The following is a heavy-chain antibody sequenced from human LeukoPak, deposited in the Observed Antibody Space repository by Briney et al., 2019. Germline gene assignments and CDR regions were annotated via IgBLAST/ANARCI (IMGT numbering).Heavy chain of an antibody. Sequence: GGSLRLSCAASGFTFSTYWMSWVRQAPGKGLEWVANINQDGSQNRYVDSVQGRFTISRDNTKNSLFLQMNSLRAEDTAFYYCARLKDDVTKLDYWGQGTLVTVSS. V-gene: IGHV3-7*01. CDR3: ARLKDDVTKLDY. J-gene: IGHJ4*02. D-gene: IGHD2-8*01. CDR1: GFTFSTYW. CDR2: INQDGSQN.